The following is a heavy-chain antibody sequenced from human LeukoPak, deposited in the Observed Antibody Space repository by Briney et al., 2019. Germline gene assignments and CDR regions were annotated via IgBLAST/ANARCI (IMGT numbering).Heavy chain of an antibody. Sequence: GGSLRLSCAASGFTFSSNYMSWVRQAPGKGLEWVSVIYSGGSTYYADSVKGRFTISRDNSKNTLYLQMNSLRAEDTAVYYCARALRGYSYGYDYYYMDVWGKGTTVTVSS. V-gene: IGHV3-53*01. D-gene: IGHD5-18*01. CDR2: IYSGGST. J-gene: IGHJ6*03. CDR1: GFTFSSNY. CDR3: ARALRGYSYGYDYYYMDV.